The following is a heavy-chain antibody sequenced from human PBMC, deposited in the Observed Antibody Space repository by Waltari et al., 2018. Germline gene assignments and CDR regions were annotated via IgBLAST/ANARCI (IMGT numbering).Heavy chain of an antibody. CDR1: GFTFSAPY. CDR3: AGSNGDFRDFDL. Sequence: EVQLVESGGGLVQPGGSLRLSCAASGFTFSAPYMDWVRQAPGKGLEWVARNRNKANSYTTEYAASVKGRFTISRDDSKNSVYLQMNSLQTEDTAVYYCAGSNGDFRDFDLWGRGTLVTVSS. V-gene: IGHV3-72*01. CDR2: NRNKANSYTT. J-gene: IGHJ2*01. D-gene: IGHD2-21*02.